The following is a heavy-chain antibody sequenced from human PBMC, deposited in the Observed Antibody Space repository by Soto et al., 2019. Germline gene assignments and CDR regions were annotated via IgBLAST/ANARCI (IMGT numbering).Heavy chain of an antibody. V-gene: IGHV1-18*01. J-gene: IGHJ3*02. CDR2: ISAYNGNT. CDR1: GYTFTSYG. D-gene: IGHD2-21*02. Sequence: ASVKVSCKASGYTFTSYGISWVRQAPGQGLEWMGWISAYNGNTNYAQKLQGRVTMTTDTSTSTAYMELRSLRSDDTAVYYCARDWGFVVATLVLYPRFDIWGQGTMVTVSS. CDR3: ARDWGFVVATLVLYPRFDI.